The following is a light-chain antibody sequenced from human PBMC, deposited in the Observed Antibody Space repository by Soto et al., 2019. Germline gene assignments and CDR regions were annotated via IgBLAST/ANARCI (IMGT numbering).Light chain of an antibody. CDR2: LGS. Sequence: DIVMTQSPLSLPVTPGEPASISCRSRQSLLHSNGYNSLDWYLQKPGQSPQLLIYLGSNRASGVPDRFSGSGSGTDFALTNSSLQPEDFATYYCQQINSYARTFGPGTKVDIK. J-gene: IGKJ3*01. CDR3: QQINSYART. CDR1: QSLLHSNGYNS. V-gene: IGKV2-28*01.